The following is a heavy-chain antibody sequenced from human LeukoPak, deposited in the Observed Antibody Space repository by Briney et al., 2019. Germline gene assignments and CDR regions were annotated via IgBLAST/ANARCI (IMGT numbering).Heavy chain of an antibody. Sequence: SQTLSLTCAISGDSVSSNSAGWNWVRQSPSRGLEWLGRTYYRSKWYSDYAVSVKSRITINPDTSKNQFSLQLNSVTPEDTAVYFCARGVLAVPRNKFDYWGQGTRVTVSS. J-gene: IGHJ4*02. CDR1: GDSVSSNSAG. D-gene: IGHD6-19*01. CDR2: TYYRSKWYS. CDR3: ARGVLAVPRNKFDY. V-gene: IGHV6-1*01.